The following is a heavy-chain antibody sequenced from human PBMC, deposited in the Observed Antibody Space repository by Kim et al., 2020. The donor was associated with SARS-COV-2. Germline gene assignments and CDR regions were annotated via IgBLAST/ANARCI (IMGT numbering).Heavy chain of an antibody. Sequence: TTEYAASVKGRFTISRDDSKSIAYLQMNSLKTEDTAVYYCIAAAQDAFDIWGQGTMVTVSS. CDR2: TT. V-gene: IGHV3-49*02. CDR3: IAAAQDAFDI. J-gene: IGHJ3*02. D-gene: IGHD6-13*01.